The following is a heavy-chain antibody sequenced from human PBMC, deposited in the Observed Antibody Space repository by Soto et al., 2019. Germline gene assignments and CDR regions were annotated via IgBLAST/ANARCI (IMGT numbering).Heavy chain of an antibody. Sequence: QVQLQESGPGLVKPSETLSLTCTVSGGSIGSYYWNWIRQPPGKGLEWIGYIYYSGSTNYNPSLTRRVSISVDTTKSQFSLKLSSVAAADTAVYYGARAGGCYYGMDVWGQGTTVTVSS. D-gene: IGHD1-1*01. V-gene: IGHV4-59*01. J-gene: IGHJ6*02. CDR2: IYYSGST. CDR3: ARAGGCYYGMDV. CDR1: GGSIGSYY.